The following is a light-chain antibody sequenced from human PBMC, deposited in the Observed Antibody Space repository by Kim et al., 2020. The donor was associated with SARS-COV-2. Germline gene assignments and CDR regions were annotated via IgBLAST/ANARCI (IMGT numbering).Light chain of an antibody. J-gene: IGLJ1*01. Sequence: GQSSTSPCTATGRDVGGYNFVSWYQQLPGKAPKLMIYEVSKRPSGVPDRFSGSKSGNTASLTVSGLQAEDEADYYCSSYAGSNNYVFGTGTKVTVL. CDR3: SSYAGSNNYV. CDR1: GRDVGGYNF. CDR2: EVS. V-gene: IGLV2-8*01.